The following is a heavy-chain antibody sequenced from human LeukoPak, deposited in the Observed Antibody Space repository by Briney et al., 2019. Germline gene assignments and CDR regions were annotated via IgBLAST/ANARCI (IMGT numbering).Heavy chain of an antibody. D-gene: IGHD3-10*01. V-gene: IGHV3-21*01. CDR2: ISSSSSYI. J-gene: IGHJ4*02. CDR1: GFTFSNYS. Sequence: GGSLRLSCAASGFTFSNYSMNWVRQAPGKGLEWVSSISSSSSYIYYADSVKGRFTISRDNAKNSLYLQMNSLRAEDTAVYYCARDPVLLWFGELGGFDYWGQGTLVTVSS. CDR3: ARDPVLLWFGELGGFDY.